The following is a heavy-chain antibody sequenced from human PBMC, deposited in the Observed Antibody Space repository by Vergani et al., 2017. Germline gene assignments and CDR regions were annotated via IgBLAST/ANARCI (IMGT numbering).Heavy chain of an antibody. J-gene: IGHJ4*02. CDR2: INPNSGGT. CDR1: GYTFTGYY. D-gene: IGHD6-6*01. CDR3: AKGKVLAARLAKPVVFDY. V-gene: IGHV1-2*02. Sequence: QVQLVQSGAEVKKPGASVKVSCKASGYTFTGYYMHWVRQAPGQGLEWMGWINPNSGGTNYAQKFQGRVTMTRDTSKNQFSLKLSSVTAADTAVYYCAKGKVLAARLAKPVVFDYWGQGTLVTVSS.